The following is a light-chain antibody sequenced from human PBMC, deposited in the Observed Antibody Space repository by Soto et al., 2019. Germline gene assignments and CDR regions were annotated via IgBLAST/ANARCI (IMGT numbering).Light chain of an antibody. CDR3: QQYNNWPT. CDR1: QSVSSY. J-gene: IGKJ1*01. V-gene: IGKV3-11*01. CDR2: DAS. Sequence: IVLTQSPANRSLSPGERATLSCRASQSVSSYLAWYQQKPGQAPRLLIYDASNRATGIPARFSGSGSGTDFPLTISRLEPEDFAVDYCQQYNNWPTFGQGTKVDIK.